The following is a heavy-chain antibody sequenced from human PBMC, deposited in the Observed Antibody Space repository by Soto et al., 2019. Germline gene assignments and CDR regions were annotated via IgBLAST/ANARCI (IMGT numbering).Heavy chain of an antibody. D-gene: IGHD6-6*01. CDR3: ARGGYSSSSPSDC. Sequence: QVQLVQSGAEVKKPGASVKVSCKASGYTFTGSYMHWVRQAPGQGLEWMGWVNPNTGGTNYAQKFQGRVTMTRDTSISTAYMELSRLSSDDTAVFYCARGGYSSSSPSDCWGQGTLVTVSS. V-gene: IGHV1-2*02. CDR2: VNPNTGGT. CDR1: GYTFTGSY. J-gene: IGHJ4*02.